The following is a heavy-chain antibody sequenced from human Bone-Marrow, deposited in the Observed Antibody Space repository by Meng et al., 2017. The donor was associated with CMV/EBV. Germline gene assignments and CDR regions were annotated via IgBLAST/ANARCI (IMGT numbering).Heavy chain of an antibody. CDR3: ARDRPPNRNIVVVPAAINY. CDR1: GFTFSSYA. Sequence: GGSLRLSCAASGFTFSSYAMHWVRQAPGKGLEWVAVISYDGSNKYYADSVKGRFTISRDNSKNTLYLQMNSLRAEDTAVYYCARDRPPNRNIVVVPAAINYWGQGTRVTVSS. J-gene: IGHJ4*02. D-gene: IGHD2-2*02. V-gene: IGHV3-30-3*01. CDR2: ISYDGSNK.